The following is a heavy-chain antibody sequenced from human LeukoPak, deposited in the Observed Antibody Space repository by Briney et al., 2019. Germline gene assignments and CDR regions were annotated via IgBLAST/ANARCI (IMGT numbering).Heavy chain of an antibody. Sequence: KASETLSLTCTVSGGSIRSGSYYWSWTRQPAGKGLEWIVRFYTSGSTNYNPSLKSRVTISVDTSKNQFSLKLSSVTAADTAVYYCARATMIVVIDAFDIWGQGTMVTVSS. D-gene: IGHD3-22*01. J-gene: IGHJ3*02. CDR1: GGSIRSGSYY. CDR2: FYTSGST. V-gene: IGHV4-61*02. CDR3: ARATMIVVIDAFDI.